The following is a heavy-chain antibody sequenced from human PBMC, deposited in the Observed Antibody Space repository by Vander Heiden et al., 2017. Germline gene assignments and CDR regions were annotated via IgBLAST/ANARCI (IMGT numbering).Heavy chain of an antibody. D-gene: IGHD1-7*01. CDR3: AKDIGTGTTFFDY. CDR2: ISGSGGST. V-gene: IGHV3-23*01. CDR1: GFPFRGYA. Sequence: EVQLFESGGGWVQPGGSLRLSCAASGFPFRGYAMTWVRQAPGKGLVWVSGISGSGGSTYYADSVKGRFTISRDNLKNTLYLQMDSLRADDTAAYYCAKDIGTGTTFFDYWGQGTLVTVSS. J-gene: IGHJ4*02.